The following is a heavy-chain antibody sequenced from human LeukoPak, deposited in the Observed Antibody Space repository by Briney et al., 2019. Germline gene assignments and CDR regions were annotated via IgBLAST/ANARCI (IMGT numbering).Heavy chain of an antibody. V-gene: IGHV3-30*02. CDR2: IRYDGSNE. CDR1: GFTFSSNG. Sequence: PGGSLRLSCATSGFTFSSNGLHWVRQAPGKGLEWVAFIRYDGSNEYYADSVKGRFTISRDNSKNTLYLQMNSLRLEDTALYYCAKRLYPENLPGSFFEQWGQGTRVTVSS. CDR3: AKRLYPENLPGSFFEQ. D-gene: IGHD3-10*01. J-gene: IGHJ4*02.